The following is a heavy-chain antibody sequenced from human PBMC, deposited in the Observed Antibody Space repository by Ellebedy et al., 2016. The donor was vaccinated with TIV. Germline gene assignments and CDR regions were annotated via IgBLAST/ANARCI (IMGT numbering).Heavy chain of an antibody. CDR1: GDSVSSNSAA. D-gene: IGHD1-26*01. CDR3: ARDPGRELLLDPLGY. CDR2: TYYRSKWYN. J-gene: IGHJ4*02. Sequence: SQTLSLTXXISGDSVSSNSAAWNWIRQSPSRGLEWLGRTYYRSKWYNDYAVSVKSRITINPDTSKNQFSLQLNSVTPEDTAVYYCARDPGRELLLDPLGYWGQGTLVTVSS. V-gene: IGHV6-1*01.